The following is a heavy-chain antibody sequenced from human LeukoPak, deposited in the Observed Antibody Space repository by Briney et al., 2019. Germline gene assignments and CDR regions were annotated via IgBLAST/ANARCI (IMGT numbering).Heavy chain of an antibody. V-gene: IGHV3-30*18. CDR1: GFTFSSYA. CDR3: AKDWGNWGYGYYFDH. J-gene: IGHJ4*02. CDR2: VSYDGSNK. D-gene: IGHD7-27*01. Sequence: PGGSLRLSCAASGFTFSSYAMSWVRQAPGKGLEWVAVVSYDGSNKYYGDSVKGRFTISRDNSKNTLYLQMNSLRAEDTAVYYCAKDWGNWGYGYYFDHWGQGTLVTVSS.